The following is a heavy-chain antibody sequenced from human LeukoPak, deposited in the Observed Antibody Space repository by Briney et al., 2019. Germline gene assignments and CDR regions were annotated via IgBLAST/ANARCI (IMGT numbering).Heavy chain of an antibody. CDR1: GYTFSNYG. CDR2: ISAYNGNI. Sequence: ASVKVSCKASGYTFSNYGIAWVRQAPGQGVEGMGWISAYNGNINYAQKLQGRVSMNTDTSTSTAYMELRSLRSDDTAVYYCARDGYFDYWGQGTLVTVSS. J-gene: IGHJ4*02. CDR3: ARDGYFDY. V-gene: IGHV1-18*01.